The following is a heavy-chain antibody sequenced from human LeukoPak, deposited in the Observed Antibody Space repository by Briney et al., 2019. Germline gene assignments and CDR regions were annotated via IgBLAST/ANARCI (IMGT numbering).Heavy chain of an antibody. D-gene: IGHD2-8*01. CDR2: ISYDGSNK. V-gene: IGHV3-30-3*01. CDR1: GFTSSSYA. CDR3: ARAGHCTNGICYTADFDY. Sequence: GRSLRLSCAASGFTSSSYAMHWVRQAPGKGREWVAVISYDGSNKYYADSVKGRFTISRDKSKNTMYLQMNSLRAEDTAGYYCARAGHCTNGICYTADFDYWGQGTLVTVSS. J-gene: IGHJ4*02.